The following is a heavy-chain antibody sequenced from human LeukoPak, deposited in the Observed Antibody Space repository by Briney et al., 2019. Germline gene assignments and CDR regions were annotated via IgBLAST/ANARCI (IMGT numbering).Heavy chain of an antibody. V-gene: IGHV3-20*04. D-gene: IGHD3-10*01. CDR3: ARGQNYYGSGSQTFDI. CDR1: GFTFDDYG. CDR2: INWNGGST. Sequence: GGSLRLSCAASGFTFDDYGMSWVRQAPGKGLECVSGINWNGGSTGYADSVKGRFTISRDNAKNSLYLQVSSLRAEDTAWYYCARGQNYYGSGSQTFDIWGQGTMVTVSS. J-gene: IGHJ3*02.